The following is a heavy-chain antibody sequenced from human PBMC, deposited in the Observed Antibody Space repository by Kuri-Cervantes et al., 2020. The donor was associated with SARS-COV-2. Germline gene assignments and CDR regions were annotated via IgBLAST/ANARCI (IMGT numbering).Heavy chain of an antibody. D-gene: IGHD2-2*01. V-gene: IGHV4-59*12. J-gene: IGHJ5*02. CDR3: ARGLTSCCYNNQFDP. Sequence: SETLSLTCTVSGGSISSYYWSWIRQPPGKGLEWIGYIYYSGTTNYNPSLKSRVTISVDTSRNHLSLRLTSVTAADTAVYYCARGLTSCCYNNQFDPWGQGTLVTVSS. CDR1: GGSISSYY. CDR2: IYYSGTT.